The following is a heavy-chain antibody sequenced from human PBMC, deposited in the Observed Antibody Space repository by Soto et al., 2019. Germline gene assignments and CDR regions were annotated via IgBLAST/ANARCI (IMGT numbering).Heavy chain of an antibody. CDR2: IRSKAYGGTT. CDR3: TRGHYDFSDYYYGMDV. D-gene: IGHD3-3*01. V-gene: IGHV3-49*03. CDR1: GFTSGDYA. J-gene: IGHJ6*02. Sequence: GGSLRLSCTASGFTSGDYAMSWFRQAPGKGLEWVGFIRSKAYGGTTEYAASVKGRFTISRDDSKSIAYLQMNSLKTEDTAVYYCTRGHYDFSDYYYGMDVWGQGSTVTVSS.